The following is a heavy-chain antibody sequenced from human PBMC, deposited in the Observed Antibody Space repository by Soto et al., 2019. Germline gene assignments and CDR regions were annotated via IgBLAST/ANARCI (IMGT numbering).Heavy chain of an antibody. CDR1: GFTFSSYA. V-gene: IGHV3-30-3*01. D-gene: IGHD6-19*01. Sequence: GGSLRLSCAASGFTFSSYAVHWVRQAPDKGLEWVTVISYDGSNKYYADSVKGRFTISRDNSKNTLYLQMNSLRAEDTAVYYCARGIAVAGTTSYYFDYWGQGTLVTVSS. J-gene: IGHJ4*02. CDR2: ISYDGSNK. CDR3: ARGIAVAGTTSYYFDY.